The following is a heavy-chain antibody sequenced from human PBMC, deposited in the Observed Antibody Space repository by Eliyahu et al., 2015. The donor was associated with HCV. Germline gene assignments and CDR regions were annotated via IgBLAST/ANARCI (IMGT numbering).Heavy chain of an antibody. Sequence: QVQLVESGGGVVQPGTSLRXSCAASGFXXXXXGMHWVRQAPGKGLEWVALISHDGSNKDYADSVKGRFTISRDNSKNTLYLQMISLRAEDTAVYYCANAFIAYCSGGSCFFESWGQGTLVTVSS. V-gene: IGHV3-30*18. CDR3: ANAFIAYCSGGSCFFES. CDR1: GFXXXXXG. CDR2: ISHDGSNK. D-gene: IGHD2-15*01. J-gene: IGHJ4*02.